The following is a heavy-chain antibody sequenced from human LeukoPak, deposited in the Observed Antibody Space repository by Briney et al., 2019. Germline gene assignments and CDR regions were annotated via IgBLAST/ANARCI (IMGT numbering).Heavy chain of an antibody. J-gene: IGHJ4*02. CDR1: GYTFTSYG. V-gene: IGHV1-18*01. Sequence: GASVKVSCKASGYTFTSYGISWVRQAPGQGLEWMGWINAYNGNTKYAQKLQGRVTMTTDTSTSAAYMELRSLRSDDTAVYYCARDYYYDSSGYYWGQGTLVTVSS. CDR2: INAYNGNT. CDR3: ARDYYYDSSGYY. D-gene: IGHD3-22*01.